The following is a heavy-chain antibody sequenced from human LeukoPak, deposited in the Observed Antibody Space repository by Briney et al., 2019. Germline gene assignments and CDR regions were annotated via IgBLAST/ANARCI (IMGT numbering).Heavy chain of an antibody. D-gene: IGHD6-6*01. Sequence: GGSLRLSCAASGFTFSGYAMHWVRQAPGKGLEWVAVISYDGSNKYYADSVKGRFTISRDNSENTLYLQMNSLRAEDTAVYYCAGGSSSSAYPFDYWGQGTLVTVSS. CDR3: AGGSSSSAYPFDY. V-gene: IGHV3-30-3*01. CDR2: ISYDGSNK. J-gene: IGHJ4*02. CDR1: GFTFSGYA.